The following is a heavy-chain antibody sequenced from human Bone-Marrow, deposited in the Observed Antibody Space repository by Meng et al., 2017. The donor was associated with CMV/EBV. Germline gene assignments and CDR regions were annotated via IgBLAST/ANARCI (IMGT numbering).Heavy chain of an antibody. CDR3: AKDITIFGVVPYYYYGMDV. CDR1: GFTFSSYW. V-gene: IGHV3-30*02. J-gene: IGHJ6*02. D-gene: IGHD3-3*01. CDR2: IRYDGSNK. Sequence: GESLKISCAASGFTFSSYWMSWVRQAPGKGLEWVAFIRYDGSNKYYADSVKGRFTISRDNSKNTLYLQMNSLRAEDTAVYYCAKDITIFGVVPYYYYGMDVWGQGTTVTVSS.